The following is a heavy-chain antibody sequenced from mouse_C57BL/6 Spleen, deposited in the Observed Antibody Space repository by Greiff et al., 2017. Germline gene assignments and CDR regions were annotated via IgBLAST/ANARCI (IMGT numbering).Heavy chain of an antibody. V-gene: IGHV1-76*01. J-gene: IGHJ4*01. Sequence: QVQLKQSGAELVRPGASVKLSCKASGYTFTDYYINWVKQRPGQGLEWIARIYPGSGNTYYNEKFKGKATLTAEKSSSTAYMQHSSLTSEDSAVYFCARVLLGPITTVVATDYYAMDYWGQGTSVTVSS. CDR3: ARVLLGPITTVVATDYYAMDY. CDR1: GYTFTDYY. D-gene: IGHD1-1*01. CDR2: IYPGSGNT.